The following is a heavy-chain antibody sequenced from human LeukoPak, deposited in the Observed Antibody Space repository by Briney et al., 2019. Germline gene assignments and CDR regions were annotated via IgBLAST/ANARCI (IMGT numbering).Heavy chain of an antibody. CDR1: GFSFSSYA. Sequence: GRSLRLSCAASGFSFSSYAMHWVRQAPGKGLEWVAVIWYDGSNQYYADSVRGRFTISRDNSKNTLHLQMNSLRAEDTAAYYCVKSGPDFGDLPSEYYFDFWGQGTLVTVSS. V-gene: IGHV3-33*06. D-gene: IGHD4-17*01. J-gene: IGHJ4*02. CDR3: VKSGPDFGDLPSEYYFDF. CDR2: IWYDGSNQ.